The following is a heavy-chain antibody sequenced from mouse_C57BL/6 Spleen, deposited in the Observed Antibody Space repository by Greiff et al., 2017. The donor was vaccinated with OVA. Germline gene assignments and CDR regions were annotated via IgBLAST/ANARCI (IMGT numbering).Heavy chain of an antibody. V-gene: IGHV5-4*01. CDR2: ISDGGSYT. D-gene: IGHD1-1*01. J-gene: IGHJ2*01. CDR3: ARDDSTCFDY. Sequence: EVKVVESGGGLVKPGGSLKLSCAASGFTFSSYAMSWVRQTPEKRLEWVATISDGGSYTYYPDNVKGRFTISRANAKNNLYLQMSHLKSEDTAMYYCARDDSTCFDYWGQGTTLTVSS. CDR1: GFTFSSYA.